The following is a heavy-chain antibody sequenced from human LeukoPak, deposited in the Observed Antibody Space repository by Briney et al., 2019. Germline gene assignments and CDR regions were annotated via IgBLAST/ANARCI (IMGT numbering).Heavy chain of an antibody. D-gene: IGHD1-26*01. CDR3: ARARWDDGSYYLDY. CDR2: IYYSGST. J-gene: IGHJ4*02. Sequence: SETLSLTCTVSGGSLSSYYWSWIRQPPGKGLEWIGYIYYSGSTDYNPSLKSRVTISVDTSKNQFSLKLSSVTAADTAVYYCARARWDDGSYYLDYWGQGILVTVSS. CDR1: GGSLSSYY. V-gene: IGHV4-59*01.